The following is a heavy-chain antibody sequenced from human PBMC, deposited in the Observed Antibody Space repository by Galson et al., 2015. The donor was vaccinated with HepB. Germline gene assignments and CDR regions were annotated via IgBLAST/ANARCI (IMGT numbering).Heavy chain of an antibody. J-gene: IGHJ5*02. Sequence: SVKVSCKASGYTFTSYGISWVRQAPGQGLEWMGWMSAYNGNTNYAQKLQGRVTMTTDTSTSTAYMELRSLTSDDTAVYYCARVVVGGTHGLGNWFDPWGQGTLVTVSS. CDR2: MSAYNGNT. CDR1: GYTFTSYG. D-gene: IGHD2-15*01. V-gene: IGHV1-18*01. CDR3: ARVVVGGTHGLGNWFDP.